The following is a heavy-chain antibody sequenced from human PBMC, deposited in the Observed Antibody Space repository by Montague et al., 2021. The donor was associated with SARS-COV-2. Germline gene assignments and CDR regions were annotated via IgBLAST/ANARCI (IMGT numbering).Heavy chain of an antibody. CDR3: ARQPLGYDFVYYYYGMDV. D-gene: IGHD5-12*01. V-gene: IGHV6-1*01. CDR1: GDSVSSNSAA. CDR2: TYYRSKWYS. Sequence: CAISGDSVSSNSAAWNWIRQSPSRGLEWLGRTYYRSKWYSDYAVSVKSRIIINPDTSKNQFSLQLNSVTPEDTAVYYCARQPLGYDFVYYYYGMDVWGQGTTVTVSS. J-gene: IGHJ6*02.